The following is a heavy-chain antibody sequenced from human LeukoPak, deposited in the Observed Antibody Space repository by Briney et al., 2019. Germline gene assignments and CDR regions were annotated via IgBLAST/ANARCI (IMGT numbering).Heavy chain of an antibody. D-gene: IGHD3-22*01. V-gene: IGHV3-21*01. Sequence: AVGCLRLSCAASGFTFGSYSMEWVRQAPGKGLEWVSSMDRRSTYIYYADSVKGRFTISRDNAKNSLYLQMDSLRAEDTAVYYCAKNAVYSRHFNCDAYMTVGGKGRMVTASS. CDR2: MDRRSTYI. CDR3: AKNAVYSRHFNCDAYMTV. CDR1: GFTFGSYS. J-gene: IGHJ6*03.